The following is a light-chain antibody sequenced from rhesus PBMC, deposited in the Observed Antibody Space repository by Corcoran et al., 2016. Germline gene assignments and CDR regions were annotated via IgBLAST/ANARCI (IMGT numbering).Light chain of an antibody. CDR1: QGISSW. V-gene: IGKV1-18*01. J-gene: IGKJ3*01. CDR3: QQGYNTPFT. CDR2: AAS. Sequence: DIQMTQSPSSLSASVGDKVTITCRASQGISSWLAWYQQKPGKAPMLLIYAASSLQSGVPSRFSGSGSGTYYPLTISSLQPGDFATYYCQQGYNTPFTFGPGAKLDIK.